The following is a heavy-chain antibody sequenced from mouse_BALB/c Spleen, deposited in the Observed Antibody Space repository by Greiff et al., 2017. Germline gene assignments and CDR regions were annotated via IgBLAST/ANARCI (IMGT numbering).Heavy chain of an antibody. CDR3: ARDPWFAY. J-gene: IGHJ3*01. V-gene: IGHV1S41*01. Sequence: DLVKPGASVKLSCKASGYTFTSYWINWIKQRPGQGLEWIGRIAPGSGSTYYNEMFKGKATLTVDTSSSTAYIQLSSLSSEDSAVYCCARDPWFAYWGQGTLVTVSA. CDR1: GYTFTSYW. CDR2: IAPGSGST.